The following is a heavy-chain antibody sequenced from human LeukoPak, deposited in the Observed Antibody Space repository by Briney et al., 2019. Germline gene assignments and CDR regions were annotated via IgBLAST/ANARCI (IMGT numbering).Heavy chain of an antibody. CDR2: IRSKTDGGSI. J-gene: IGHJ4*02. Sequence: KPGGSLRLSCAASGFTFSKAWMSWVRQAPGKALEWVGRIRSKTDGGSIEYGAHVKGRFTISRDDSKNTLDLQMNSLTTEDTAVYYCTTGRVLWGQGTLVTVSS. V-gene: IGHV3-15*01. CDR3: TTGRVL. CDR1: GFTFSKAW.